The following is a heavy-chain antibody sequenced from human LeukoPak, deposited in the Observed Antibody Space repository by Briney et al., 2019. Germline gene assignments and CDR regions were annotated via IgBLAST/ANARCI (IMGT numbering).Heavy chain of an antibody. V-gene: IGHV1-8*01. Sequence: ASVKVSCKASGYTFTSYDINWVRQATGQGLEWMGWINPNSGNTGYAQKFQGRVTMTRNTSISTAYMELSSLRSDDTAVYYCARGGLIAAAEKPYYYYYMDVWGKGTTVTVSS. J-gene: IGHJ6*03. D-gene: IGHD6-13*01. CDR2: INPNSGNT. CDR3: ARGGLIAAAEKPYYYYYMDV. CDR1: GYTFTSYD.